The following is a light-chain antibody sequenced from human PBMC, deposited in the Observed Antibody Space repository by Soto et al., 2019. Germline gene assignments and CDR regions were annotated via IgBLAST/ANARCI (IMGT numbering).Light chain of an antibody. CDR2: AAS. V-gene: IGKV3-20*01. Sequence: ENLLTQSPDTLSLSAGERATLFCRASEIINSGYLAWYQQKPGQAPRLLIYAASTRATGIPDRFSGSGSGTDFTLTISRLEPEDFAVYYCQQYGSSPRTFGQGTKVDIK. J-gene: IGKJ1*01. CDR3: QQYGSSPRT. CDR1: EIINSGY.